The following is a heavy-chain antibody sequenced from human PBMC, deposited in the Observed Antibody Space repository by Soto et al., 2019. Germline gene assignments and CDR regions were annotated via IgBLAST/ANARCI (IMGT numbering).Heavy chain of an antibody. J-gene: IGHJ4*02. CDR3: ARTAPMDAGDKYYYDF. D-gene: IGHD3-16*01. V-gene: IGHV1-69*13. Sequence: ASVKVSCKTSGGTFSTFGISWVRQAPGQGLEWMGGIIPFFGTAEYSQKFEDRITITADESTNTVYMDLRSLTSEDTAIYYCARTAPMDAGDKYYYDFWGQGALVTVSS. CDR1: GGTFSTFG. CDR2: IIPFFGTA.